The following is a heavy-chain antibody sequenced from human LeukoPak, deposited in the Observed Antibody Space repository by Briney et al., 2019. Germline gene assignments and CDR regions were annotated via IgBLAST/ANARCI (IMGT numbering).Heavy chain of an antibody. D-gene: IGHD7-27*01. CDR3: ASNTGTVFDY. CDR2: VYYTGST. Sequence: SETLSLTCTVSGDFITAYYWSWIRQPPGKGLEWLGYVYYTGSTEYNPSLRSRVTISLEMSKHQFSLNLTSVAAADTAVYYCASNTGTVFDYWGQGALVTVSS. V-gene: IGHV4-59*01. J-gene: IGHJ4*02. CDR1: GDFITAYY.